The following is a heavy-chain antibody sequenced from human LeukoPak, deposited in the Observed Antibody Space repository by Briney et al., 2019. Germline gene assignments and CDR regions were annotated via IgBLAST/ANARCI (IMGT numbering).Heavy chain of an antibody. CDR1: GYTFTGYY. V-gene: IGHV1-2*02. CDR3: ARVRPYGMDV. CDR2: INPNSDGT. J-gene: IGHJ6*02. D-gene: IGHD3-10*01. Sequence: ASVKVSCKASGYTFTGYYMHWVRQAPGQGLEWMGWINPNSDGTNYAQKFQGRVTMTRDTSISTAYMELSSLRSDDTAVYYCARVRPYGMDVWGQGTTVTVSS.